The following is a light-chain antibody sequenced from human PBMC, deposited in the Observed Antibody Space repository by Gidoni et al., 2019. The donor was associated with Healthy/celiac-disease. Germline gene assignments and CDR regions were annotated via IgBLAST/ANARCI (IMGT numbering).Light chain of an antibody. V-gene: IGKV3-15*01. CDR3: QQYNNWPPGDT. CDR1: QSVNSN. J-gene: IGKJ2*01. Sequence: EIVMTQSPATLSVSPGERPTLSCRASQSVNSNLAWYQQKPGQAPRLLIYVASTRATGIPARFSGSGFWTEFTLTISSLQSEDFAVYYCQQYNNWPPGDTFGQGTKLEIK. CDR2: VAS.